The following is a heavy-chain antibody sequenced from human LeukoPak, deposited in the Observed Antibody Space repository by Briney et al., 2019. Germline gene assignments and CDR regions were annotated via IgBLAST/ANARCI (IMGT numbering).Heavy chain of an antibody. D-gene: IGHD5-24*01. CDR1: GFTVSSNY. J-gene: IGHJ4*02. Sequence: GGSLRLSCAASGFTVSSNYMSWVRQAPGKGLEWVSVIYSGGSTYSDSVKGRFTISRDNSKNTLYLQMNSLRAEDTAVYYCAREVGPFHQLDYWGQGTLVTVSS. V-gene: IGHV3-53*01. CDR3: AREVGPFHQLDY. CDR2: IYSGGST.